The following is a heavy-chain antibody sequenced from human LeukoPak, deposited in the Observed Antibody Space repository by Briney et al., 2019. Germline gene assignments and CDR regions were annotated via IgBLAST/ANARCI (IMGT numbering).Heavy chain of an antibody. D-gene: IGHD3-10*01. CDR2: IYYSGST. V-gene: IGHV4-39*07. J-gene: IGHJ4*02. CDR3: ARDPRPKTYYYGSGSPQG. CDR1: GGSISSSSYY. Sequence: SETLSLTCTVSGGSISSSSYYWGWIRQPPGKGLEWIGSIYYSGSTYYNPSLKSRVTISVDTSKNQFSLKLSSVTAADTAVYYCARDPRPKTYYYGSGSPQGWGQGTLVTVSS.